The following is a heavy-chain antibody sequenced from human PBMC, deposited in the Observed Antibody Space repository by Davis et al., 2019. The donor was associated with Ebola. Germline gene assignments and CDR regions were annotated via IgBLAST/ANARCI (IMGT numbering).Heavy chain of an antibody. V-gene: IGHV1-8*01. D-gene: IGHD2-2*01. Sequence: ASVKVSCKASGYTFNNHDINWVRQAAGQGLEWMGCMNPNSGNTGYAQKFQDRVTMTRNTSISTAYMELSRLRSDDTAVYYCARIVGYCSSTSCQDYWGQGTLVTVSS. CDR3: ARIVGYCSSTSCQDY. J-gene: IGHJ4*02. CDR1: GYTFNNHD. CDR2: MNPNSGNT.